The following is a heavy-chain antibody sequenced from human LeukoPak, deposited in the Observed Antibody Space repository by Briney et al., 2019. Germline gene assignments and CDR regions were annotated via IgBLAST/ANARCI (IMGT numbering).Heavy chain of an antibody. J-gene: IGHJ6*02. CDR1: GFTFSDYY. V-gene: IGHV3-11*01. Sequence: GGSLRLSCAACGFTFSDYYMSWIRQARGKGLEWVSYISSSGSTIYYADSVKGRFTISRDNAKNSLYLQMNSLRAEDTAVYYCARVGGDYSNSQSSYRPRSSYYGMDVWGQGTTVTVSS. CDR3: ARVGGDYSNSQSSYRPRSSYYGMDV. CDR2: ISSSGSTI. D-gene: IGHD4-11*01.